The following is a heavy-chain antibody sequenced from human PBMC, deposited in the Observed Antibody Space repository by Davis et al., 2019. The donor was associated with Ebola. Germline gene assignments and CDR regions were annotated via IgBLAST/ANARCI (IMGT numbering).Heavy chain of an antibody. D-gene: IGHD1-26*01. Sequence: PSETLSLTCTVSGYSISSGYYWGWIRQPPGKGLEWVSASSDNGGRTYYADSVRGRFTISRDNSKNTLYLQMNSLRVEDTAVYYCAKDKGQWELPDHWGQGTLVTVSS. CDR1: GYSISSGYY. J-gene: IGHJ4*02. CDR3: AKDKGQWELPDH. CDR2: SSDNGGRT. V-gene: IGHV3-23*01.